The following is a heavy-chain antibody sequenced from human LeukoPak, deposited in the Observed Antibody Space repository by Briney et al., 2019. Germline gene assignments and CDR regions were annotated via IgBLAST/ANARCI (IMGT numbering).Heavy chain of an antibody. D-gene: IGHD3-3*01. CDR1: GYAFTGYP. V-gene: IGHV1-2*02. Sequence: GASVNVSCKSSGYAFTGYPLHWVRQAPGQGLAWMGWVKPNSGDTHYAQKFQGRVTITGDTSISTAYMELSRLRSDDTAVYYCARDLRIFGVANLLDYWGQGTLVTVSS. CDR2: VKPNSGDT. J-gene: IGHJ4*02. CDR3: ARDLRIFGVANLLDY.